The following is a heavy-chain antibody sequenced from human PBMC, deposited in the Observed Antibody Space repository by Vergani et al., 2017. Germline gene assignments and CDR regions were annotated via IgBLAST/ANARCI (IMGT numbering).Heavy chain of an antibody. CDR2: ISGSGGST. Sequence: EVQLVESGGGLVKPGGSLRLSCAASGFTFSSYSMNWVRQAPGKGLEWVSAISGSGGSTYYADSVKGRFTISRDNSKNTLYLQMNSLRAEDTAVYYCAKDRSSGWYEGYYYGMDVWGQGTTVTVSS. CDR3: AKDRSSGWYEGYYYGMDV. D-gene: IGHD6-19*01. J-gene: IGHJ6*02. CDR1: GFTFSSYS. V-gene: IGHV3-23*04.